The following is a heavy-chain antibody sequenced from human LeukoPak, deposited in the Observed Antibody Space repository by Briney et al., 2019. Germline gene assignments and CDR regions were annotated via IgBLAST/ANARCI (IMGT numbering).Heavy chain of an antibody. V-gene: IGHV1-69*05. CDR1: GGTLSSYA. CDR3: ARGRPDYYDSSGSTEGFDY. D-gene: IGHD3-22*01. Sequence: SVKVSCKASGGTLSSYAISWVRQAPGQGLEWMGRIIPIFGTANYAQKFQGRVTMTRNTSISTAYMELSSLRSEDTAVYYCARGRPDYYDSSGSTEGFDYWGQGTLVTVSS. J-gene: IGHJ4*02. CDR2: IIPIFGTA.